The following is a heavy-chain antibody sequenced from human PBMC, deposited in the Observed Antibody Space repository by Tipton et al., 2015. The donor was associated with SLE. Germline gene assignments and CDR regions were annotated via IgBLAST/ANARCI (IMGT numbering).Heavy chain of an antibody. D-gene: IGHD4-17*01. CDR2: IYYSGNT. J-gene: IGHJ4*02. CDR3: ARIHPNNYGDYGPFDY. V-gene: IGHV4-38-2*02. Sequence: LRLSCTVSSYSISSGYYWGWIRQPPGKGLEWIGSIYHSGSIYYSGNTYHNPSLESRVTISADTFKNQFSLKVTSVTAADTAVYFCARIHPNNYGDYGPFDYWGQGILVTVSS. CDR1: SYSISSGYY.